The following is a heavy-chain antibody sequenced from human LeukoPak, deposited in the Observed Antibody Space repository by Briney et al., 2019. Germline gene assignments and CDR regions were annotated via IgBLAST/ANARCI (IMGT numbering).Heavy chain of an antibody. V-gene: IGHV1-46*01. CDR3: ARGSRWIGDY. CDR1: GYRFTSYY. J-gene: IGHJ4*02. Sequence: ASVTLSCKASGYRFTSYYMHWIRQAPGQGLEWMGVINTSGGSTSYEQKFQDRVTMTRDTSTSTVYMELSSLRSEDTAVYYCARGSRWIGDYWGQGTLVTVSS. D-gene: IGHD2-2*03. CDR2: INTSGGST.